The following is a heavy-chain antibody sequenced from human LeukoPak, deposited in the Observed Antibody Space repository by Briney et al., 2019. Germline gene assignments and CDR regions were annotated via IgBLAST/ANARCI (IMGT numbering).Heavy chain of an antibody. V-gene: IGHV3-53*01. Sequence: GGSLRLSCAASGFTVSSNYMSWVRQAPGKGLEWVSVIYTGGGTYYADSVKGRFTISRDNSKNTLYLQMNSLRAEDTAVYYCAKSVYIVVVPAAIGDYWGQGTLVTVSS. CDR2: IYTGGGT. D-gene: IGHD2-2*01. CDR1: GFTVSSNY. CDR3: AKSVYIVVVPAAIGDY. J-gene: IGHJ4*02.